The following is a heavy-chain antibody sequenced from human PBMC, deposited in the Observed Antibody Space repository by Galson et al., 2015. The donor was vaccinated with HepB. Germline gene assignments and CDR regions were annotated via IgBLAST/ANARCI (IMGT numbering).Heavy chain of an antibody. CDR3: ARSEGYGGKGGFDH. V-gene: IGHV3-21*01. D-gene: IGHD4-23*01. J-gene: IGHJ4*02. CDR2: ISTSSTYI. Sequence: SLRLSCAASGFTFSIYDMTWVRQAPGRGLEWVSSISTSSTYIYYADSLKGRFTISRDNAKNSLYLQMNSLRVEDTALYFCARSEGYGGKGGFDHWGQGTLVTVSS. CDR1: GFTFSIYD.